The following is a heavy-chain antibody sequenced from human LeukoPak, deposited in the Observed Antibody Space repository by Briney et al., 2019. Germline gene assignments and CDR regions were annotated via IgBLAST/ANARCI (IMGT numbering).Heavy chain of an antibody. J-gene: IGHJ5*02. Sequence: GESLKISCKGSGYSFRTYWIGWLRQMPGKGLEWVGTIYPADSDARYSPSFQGQVTISVDESISTAYLQWSSLKASDTAMYYTARHGRPLVLNWFDPWGQGTLVTVSS. CDR3: ARHGRPLVLNWFDP. CDR2: IYPADSDA. CDR1: GYSFRTYW. V-gene: IGHV5-51*01.